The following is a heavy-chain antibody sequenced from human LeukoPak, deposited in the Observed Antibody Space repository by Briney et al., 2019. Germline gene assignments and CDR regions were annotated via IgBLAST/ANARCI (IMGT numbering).Heavy chain of an antibody. J-gene: IGHJ4*02. Sequence: PGGSLRLSCAASGFTFSSYWMHWVRQAPGKGLVWVSRINSDGSSTSYADSVKGRFTISRDNAKNTLYLQMNSLRAEDTAAYYCASFDLRTWAGYYDILTGYNRFDYWGQGTLVTVSS. CDR2: INSDGSST. CDR3: ASFDLRTWAGYYDILTGYNRFDY. D-gene: IGHD3-9*01. V-gene: IGHV3-74*01. CDR1: GFTFSSYW.